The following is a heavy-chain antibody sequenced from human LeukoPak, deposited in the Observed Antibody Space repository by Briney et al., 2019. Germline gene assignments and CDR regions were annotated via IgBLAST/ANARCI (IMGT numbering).Heavy chain of an antibody. CDR1: GYTFTSYD. J-gene: IGHJ4*02. CDR2: MNFNSGNT. V-gene: IGHV1-8*01. D-gene: IGHD3-22*01. CDR3: ARGGGAYYYDNSGYYRLGFDY. Sequence: GASVKVSCKASGYTFTSYDINWVRQAPGLGLEWMGWMNFNSGNTGYAQKFQGRVTMTRNTSISTAYMELSSLRSEDTAVYYCARGGGAYYYDNSGYYRLGFDYWGQGTLVTVSS.